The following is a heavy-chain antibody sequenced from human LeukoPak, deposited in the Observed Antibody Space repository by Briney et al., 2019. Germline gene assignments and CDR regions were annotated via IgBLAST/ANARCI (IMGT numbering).Heavy chain of an antibody. D-gene: IGHD2-2*01. CDR1: GGSISSYY. Sequence: PSETLSLTCTVSGGSISSYYWSWIRQPPGKGLEWIGYIYYSGSTNYNPSLKSRVSISVDTSKNQFSLKLSSVTAADTAVYYCARALYQYNWFDPWGQGTWSPSPQ. V-gene: IGHV4-59*01. CDR3: ARALYQYNWFDP. CDR2: IYYSGST. J-gene: IGHJ5*02.